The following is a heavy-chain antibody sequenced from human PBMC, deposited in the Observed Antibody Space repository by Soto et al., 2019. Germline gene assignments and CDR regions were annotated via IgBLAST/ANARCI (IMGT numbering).Heavy chain of an antibody. CDR3: ARVTNRYYYGPTDAFDI. J-gene: IGHJ3*02. Sequence: ASVKVSCKASGYPFTGPYMHWVRQAPGQGLEWMGIINPSGGSTSYAQKFQGRVTMTRDTSTSTVYMELSSLRSEDTAVYYCARVTNRYYYGPTDAFDIWGQGTMVTVSS. CDR1: GYPFTGPY. CDR2: INPSGGST. V-gene: IGHV1-46*01. D-gene: IGHD3-10*01.